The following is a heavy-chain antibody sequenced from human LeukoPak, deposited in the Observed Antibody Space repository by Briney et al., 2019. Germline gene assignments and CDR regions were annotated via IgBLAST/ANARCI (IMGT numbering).Heavy chain of an antibody. D-gene: IGHD2-2*01. CDR2: MNPNSGNT. CDR1: GYTFTSYD. CDR3: AREGCSSTSCSHGFDY. J-gene: IGHJ4*02. Sequence: ASAKVSCKASGYTFTSYDINWVRQATGQGLEWMGWMNPNSGNTGYAQKFQGRVTMTRNTSISTAYMELSSLRSEDTAVYYCAREGCSSTSCSHGFDYWGQGTLVTVSS. V-gene: IGHV1-8*01.